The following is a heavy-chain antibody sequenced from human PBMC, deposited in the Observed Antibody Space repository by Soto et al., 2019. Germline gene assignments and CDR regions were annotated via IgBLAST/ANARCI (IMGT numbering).Heavy chain of an antibody. V-gene: IGHV3-23*01. J-gene: IGHJ4*02. CDR3: AKGFAPASPQTGFYAFDY. Sequence: EVQLLESGGGLVQPGGSLRLSCAASGFTFSIYSMSWVRQAPGKGLEWVSGIGGSGGGSNTHYAESVKGRLTISRDNATHTLYLHSNSLRAEDTAVYYCAKGFAPASPQTGFYAFDYWGQGTLVTVSS. CDR1: GFTFSIYS. D-gene: IGHD3-9*01. CDR2: IGGSGGGSNT.